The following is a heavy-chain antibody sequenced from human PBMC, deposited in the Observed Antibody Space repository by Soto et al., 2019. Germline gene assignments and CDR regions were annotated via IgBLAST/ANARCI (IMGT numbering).Heavy chain of an antibody. J-gene: IGHJ4*02. D-gene: IGHD2-15*01. Sequence: EVQLLESGGNLVQHGGSLRLSCAASGFTFSSYVMSWVRQAPGKGLEWVSTISGSGASIYDADSVKGRFTISRDNSKNTVYLQMNSLRAEDTAVYYCAKDGLGSCTGGTCYGSDYWGQGTLVTVSS. CDR2: ISGSGASI. CDR3: AKDGLGSCTGGTCYGSDY. CDR1: GFTFSSYV. V-gene: IGHV3-23*01.